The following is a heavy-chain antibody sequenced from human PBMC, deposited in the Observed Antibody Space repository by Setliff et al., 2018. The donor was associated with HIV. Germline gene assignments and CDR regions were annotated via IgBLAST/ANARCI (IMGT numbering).Heavy chain of an antibody. Sequence: SETLSLTCTVSGGSISSGSYYWNWKRQPAGTRLEWIVRVYTSGSDTYNPSLTSRLTISIDTSTNQFSLHLNSLTAADTAVYYCARDVKLAYCSGGRCPRACFSGLDVWGQGTTVTVSS. CDR2: VYTSGSD. J-gene: IGHJ6*02. CDR3: ARDVKLAYCSGGRCPRACFSGLDV. D-gene: IGHD2-15*01. CDR1: GGSISSGSYY. V-gene: IGHV4-61*02.